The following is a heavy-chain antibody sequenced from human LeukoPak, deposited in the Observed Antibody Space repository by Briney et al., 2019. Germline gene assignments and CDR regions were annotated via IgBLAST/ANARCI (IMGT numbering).Heavy chain of an antibody. CDR2: IYYSGST. CDR1: GGSISSSSYY. CDR3: ARGPRGHPTMVRGSRGRGFDY. J-gene: IGHJ4*02. V-gene: IGHV4-39*01. D-gene: IGHD3-10*01. Sequence: PSETLSLTCTVSGGSISSSSYYWGWIRQPPGKGLEWIGSIYYSGSTYYNPSLKSRVTISVDTSKNQFSLKLSSVTAADTAVYYCARGPRGHPTMVRGSRGRGFDYWGQGTLVTVSS.